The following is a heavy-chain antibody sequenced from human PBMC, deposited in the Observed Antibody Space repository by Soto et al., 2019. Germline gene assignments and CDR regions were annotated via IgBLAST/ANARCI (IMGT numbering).Heavy chain of an antibody. CDR1: GDIISSNTAG. CDR2: TFYRFKWYD. Sequence: QVQLQQSGPGLVKPSQTLSLTCDISGDIISSNTAGWNWVRQSPSRGLEWLGRTFYRFKWYDDYAESVKGRIVITADTSENQFSLQLGSVTPDDSGVYYCARGGYSSGFGYDFDYWGQGTLVTVSS. J-gene: IGHJ4*02. V-gene: IGHV6-1*01. CDR3: ARGGYSSGFGYDFDY. D-gene: IGHD5-18*01.